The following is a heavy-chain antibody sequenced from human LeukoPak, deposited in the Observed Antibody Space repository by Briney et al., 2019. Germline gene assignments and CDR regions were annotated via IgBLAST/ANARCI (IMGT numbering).Heavy chain of an antibody. V-gene: IGHV3-23*01. J-gene: IGHJ6*03. CDR2: ISDSGGIT. CDR3: AKVSGNAPGYMDV. D-gene: IGHD4-23*01. CDR1: GFTFSTFS. Sequence: PGGSLRLSCAASGFTFSTFSMSWVRQASGKGLEWVSTISDSGGITDYADSVKGRFTISRDNSKNTLYLQMNSLRAEDTAVYYCAKVSGNAPGYMDVWGKGTTVTVSS.